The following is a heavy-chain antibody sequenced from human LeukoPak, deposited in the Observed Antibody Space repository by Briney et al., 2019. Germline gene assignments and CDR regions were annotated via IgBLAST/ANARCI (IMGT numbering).Heavy chain of an antibody. CDR3: ARAQDFSDSSGPNYLDF. CDR2: IYYSGST. J-gene: IGHJ4*02. V-gene: IGHV4-59*08. D-gene: IGHD3-22*01. CDR1: GGSISSYY. Sequence: SETLSLTCTVSGGSISSYYWSWIRQPPGKGLEWIGYIYYSGSTNYNPSLKSRVTISVDTSKNQFSLKLLSVTAADTAVYYCARAQDFSDSSGPNYLDFWGQGILVTVSS.